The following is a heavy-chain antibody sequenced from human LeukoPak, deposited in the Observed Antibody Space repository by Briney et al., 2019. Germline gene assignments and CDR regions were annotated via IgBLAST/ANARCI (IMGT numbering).Heavy chain of an antibody. V-gene: IGHV1-24*01. CDR2: FDSENNKM. D-gene: IGHD6-19*01. Sequence: GASVKVSCKISGYSLSDLSIHWVREARGAGLEWMGGFDSENNKMVDAQKFQGRVTMTEDTSAATAYMELTSLRSEDTAVYFCATDRVYRSSGRSWGFFDYWGQGTLVIVSS. CDR3: ATDRVYRSSGRSWGFFDY. CDR1: GYSLSDLS. J-gene: IGHJ4*02.